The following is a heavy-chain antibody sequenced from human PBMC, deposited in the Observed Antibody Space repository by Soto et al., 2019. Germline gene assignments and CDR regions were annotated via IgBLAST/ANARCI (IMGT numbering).Heavy chain of an antibody. CDR3: VRDGTKTLRDWFDP. CDR2: IYATGTT. J-gene: IGHJ5*02. D-gene: IGHD1-1*01. Sequence: QVQLQESGPGLVKPSATLSLTCTVSGASISGDYWSWIRKSAGKGLEWIGRIYATGTTDYNPSLKSRVMMSVETSKKQFSLKWRAVTVADTAVYYCVRDGTKTLRDWFDPWGQGISVTVSS. CDR1: GASISGDY. V-gene: IGHV4-4*07.